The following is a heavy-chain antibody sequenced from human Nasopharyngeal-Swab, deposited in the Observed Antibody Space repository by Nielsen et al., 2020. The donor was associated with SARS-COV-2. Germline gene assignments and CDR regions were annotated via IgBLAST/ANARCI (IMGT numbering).Heavy chain of an antibody. D-gene: IGHD2-8*02. V-gene: IGHV3-64*02. CDR3: ARGTPGIPGVDY. J-gene: IGHJ4*02. Sequence: VRQAPGKGLEYLSAVSGDGVTTHYADSLKGRFTISRDNSKNTVYLQLGSLTAGDMAVYFCARGTPGIPGVDYWGQGTLVTVSS. CDR2: VSGDGVTT.